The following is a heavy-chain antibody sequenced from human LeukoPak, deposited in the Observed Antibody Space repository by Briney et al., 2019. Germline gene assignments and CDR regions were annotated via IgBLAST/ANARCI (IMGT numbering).Heavy chain of an antibody. J-gene: IGHJ4*02. D-gene: IGHD5-18*01. CDR1: GFTFSDYY. V-gene: IGHV3-11*01. Sequence: GGSLRLSCAASGFTFSDYYMSWIRQAPGKGLEWVSYITGGGNTIYYADSVKGRFTISRDNAKNSLYLQMNSLRAEDTAVYYCARVRYSYGYAFDYWGQGTLVTVSS. CDR2: ITGGGNTI. CDR3: ARVRYSYGYAFDY.